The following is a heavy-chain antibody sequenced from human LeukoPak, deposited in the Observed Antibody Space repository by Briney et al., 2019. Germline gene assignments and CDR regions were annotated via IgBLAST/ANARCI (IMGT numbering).Heavy chain of an antibody. V-gene: IGHV1-24*01. CDR3: TTGYTYDYSLY. J-gene: IGHJ4*02. D-gene: IGHD5-18*01. CDR1: GDTVTGFS. Sequence: ASVKVSCKVSGDTVTGFSIHWVRQAPGHGLEWMGGFDPEDGARIFAQKFQGRVTMTEDTSTDTAYMDLSSLRSEDTAVYYCTTGYTYDYSLYWGQGTLVTVIS. CDR2: FDPEDGAR.